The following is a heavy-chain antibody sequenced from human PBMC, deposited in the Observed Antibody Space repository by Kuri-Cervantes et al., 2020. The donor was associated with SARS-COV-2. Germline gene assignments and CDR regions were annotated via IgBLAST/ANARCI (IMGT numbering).Heavy chain of an antibody. J-gene: IGHJ3*02. D-gene: IGHD2-21*02. CDR2: ISSSGNNM. V-gene: IGHV3-11*04. CDR3: ARSMVGTRTLLDAFDI. CDR1: GFIFNDYC. Sequence: GESLKISCAASGFIFNDYCMGWIRQAPGKGLEWVSYISSSGNNMYYVDFVKGRFTISRDDAKNSLHLEMNSLRAEDTAVYYCARSMVGTRTLLDAFDIWGQGTMVTVSS.